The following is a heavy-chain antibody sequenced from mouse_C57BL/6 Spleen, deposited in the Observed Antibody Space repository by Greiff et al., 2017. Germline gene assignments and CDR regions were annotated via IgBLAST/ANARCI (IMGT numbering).Heavy chain of an antibody. CDR3: ARGTTVPGYWYFDV. J-gene: IGHJ1*03. CDR1: GFTFSDYG. V-gene: IGHV5-17*01. D-gene: IGHD1-1*01. CDR2: ISSGSSTI. Sequence: EVQRVESGGGLVKPGGSLKLSCAASGFTFSDYGMHWVRQAPEKGLEWVAYISSGSSTIYYADTVKGRFTISRDNAKNTLFLQMTSLRSEDTAMYYCARGTTVPGYWYFDVWGTGTTVTVSS.